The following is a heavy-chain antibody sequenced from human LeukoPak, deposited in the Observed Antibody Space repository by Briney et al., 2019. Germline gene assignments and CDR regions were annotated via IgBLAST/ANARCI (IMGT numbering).Heavy chain of an antibody. CDR1: GVSINDYY. CDR2: ISHTEGT. D-gene: IGHD2-15*01. CDR3: ARICRGHIGSICYNH. Sequence: SETLSLTCGVFGVSINDYYWSWIRQSPGKGLEWIGEISHTEGTRYNPSLESRVTMSVGTSENQLSLKLIFVTAADTAVYYCARICRGHIGSICYNHWGLGTLVTVSS. V-gene: IGHV4-34*01. J-gene: IGHJ4*02.